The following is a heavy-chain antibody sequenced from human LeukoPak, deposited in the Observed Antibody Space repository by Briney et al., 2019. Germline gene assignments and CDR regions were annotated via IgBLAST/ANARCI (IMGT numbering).Heavy chain of an antibody. CDR1: GYSFIAYY. CDR2: INPYNGDT. V-gene: IGHV1-2*02. CDR3: ERQDPSQSFDP. Sequence: ASVKVSCEVSGYSFIAYYLHWVRQAPGQGLEWMGWINPYNGDTNYAQKFQGRVTMTRDMSSNTAHMEVTNLDATAVCSCERQDPSQSFDPWGQGSLVTVS. J-gene: IGHJ5*02.